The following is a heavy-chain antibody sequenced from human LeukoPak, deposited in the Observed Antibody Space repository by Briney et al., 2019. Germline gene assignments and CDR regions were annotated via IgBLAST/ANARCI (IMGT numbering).Heavy chain of an antibody. CDR2: ISYDGSNK. Sequence: PGRSLRLSCAASGFTFSSYAMHWVRQAPGKGLEWVAVISYDGSNKYYADSVKGRFTISRDNSKNTLYLQMNSLRAEDTAVYYCVRDIPDYYGSGSYYKGTSNWFDPWGQGTLVTVSS. CDR1: GFTFSSYA. V-gene: IGHV3-30*04. CDR3: VRDIPDYYGSGSYYKGTSNWFDP. D-gene: IGHD3-10*01. J-gene: IGHJ5*02.